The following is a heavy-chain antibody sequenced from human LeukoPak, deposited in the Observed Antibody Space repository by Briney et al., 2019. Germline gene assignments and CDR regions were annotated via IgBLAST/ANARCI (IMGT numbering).Heavy chain of an antibody. CDR3: AGSHSSSWLANYYYYYMDV. D-gene: IGHD6-13*01. J-gene: IGHJ6*03. CDR1: GYTFTSYG. Sequence: GASVKVSCKASGYTFTSYGISWVRQAPGQGLEWMGWISAYNGNTNYAQKFQGRVTITRNTSISTAYMEVSSLRYEDTAVYYCAGSHSSSWLANYYYYYMDVWGKGTTVTVSS. CDR2: ISAYNGNT. V-gene: IGHV1-18*01.